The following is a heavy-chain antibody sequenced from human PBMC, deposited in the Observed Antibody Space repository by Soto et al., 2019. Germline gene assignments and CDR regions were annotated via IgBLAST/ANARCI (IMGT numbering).Heavy chain of an antibody. J-gene: IGHJ6*02. V-gene: IGHV3-21*01. CDR1: GFTFSIFT. CDR3: ARGYCSGGNCYNGLDV. D-gene: IGHD2-15*01. CDR2: INHDDAYI. Sequence: GGSLRLSCTSSGFTFSIFTLHWLCQAPGKGLEWVSSINHDDAYIYYADSVRGRFTISRDNAKNSLSLQMNSLRADDTAVYFCARGYCSGGNCYNGLDVWGQGTTVTVSS.